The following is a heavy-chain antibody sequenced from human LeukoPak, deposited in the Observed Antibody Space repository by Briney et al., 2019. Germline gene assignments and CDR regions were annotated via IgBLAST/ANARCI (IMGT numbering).Heavy chain of an antibody. V-gene: IGHV3-23*01. CDR3: AKDLVVGALDY. J-gene: IGHJ4*02. D-gene: IGHD1-26*01. CDR2: ISGSGGNT. Sequence: GGSLGLSCGASGFPFSCYAMTWIRQAPGKGLGWVSSISGSGGNTYYADTVKGRFTISRDNPRNRPFLQMNTLRDDDTAVCYCAKDLVVGALDYWGQGTLVTVSS. CDR1: GFPFSCYA.